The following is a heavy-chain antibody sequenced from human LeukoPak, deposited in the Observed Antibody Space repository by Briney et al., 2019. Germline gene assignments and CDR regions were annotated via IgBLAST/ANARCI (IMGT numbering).Heavy chain of an antibody. CDR2: VYYDGST. J-gene: IGHJ4*02. CDR3: ARGGEAAAFDY. D-gene: IGHD2-15*01. CDR1: GDTIISNNHY. V-gene: IGHV4-39*07. Sequence: PSETLSLTCTVSGDTIISNNHYWGRIRQSPGKGLEWIGSVYYDGSTYYNPSLKSRVTISIDTSKNQFSLKLSSVTAADTAVYYCARGGEAAAFDYWGQGTLVTVSS.